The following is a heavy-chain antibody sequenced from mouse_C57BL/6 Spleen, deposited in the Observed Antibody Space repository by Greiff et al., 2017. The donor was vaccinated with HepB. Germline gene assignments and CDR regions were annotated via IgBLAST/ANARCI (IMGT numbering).Heavy chain of an antibody. D-gene: IGHD2-5*01. V-gene: IGHV3-6*01. CDR1: GYSITSGYY. J-gene: IGHJ1*03. Sequence: EVQLQESGPGLVKPSQSLSLTCSVTGYSITSGYYWNWIRQFPGNKLEWMGYISYDGSNNYNPSLKNRISITRDTSKNQFFLKLNSVTTEDTATYYCARDSNYVYFDVWGTGTTVTVSS. CDR2: ISYDGSN. CDR3: ARDSNYVYFDV.